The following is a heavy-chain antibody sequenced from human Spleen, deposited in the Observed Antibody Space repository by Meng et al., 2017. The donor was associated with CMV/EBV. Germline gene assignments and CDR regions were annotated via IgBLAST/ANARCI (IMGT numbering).Heavy chain of an antibody. D-gene: IGHD5-18*01. CDR1: GFTFSSYA. CDR3: ANTGWGYYGMDV. J-gene: IGHJ6*02. CDR2: ISYDGSNK. V-gene: IGHV3-30-3*01. Sequence: GGSLRLSCAASGFTFSSYAMHWVRQAPGKGLEWVAVISYDGSNKYYADSVKGRFTISRDNSKNTLYLQMNSLRAEDTAVYYCANTGWGYYGMDVWGQGTTVTVSS.